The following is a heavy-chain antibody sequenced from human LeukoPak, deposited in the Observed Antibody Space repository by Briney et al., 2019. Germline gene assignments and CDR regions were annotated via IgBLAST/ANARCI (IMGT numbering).Heavy chain of an antibody. V-gene: IGHV3-7*01. Sequence: PGGSLRLSCAASGFTFTNYWMSWVRQAPGKGLEWVANIKHDGSEKYYVDSVKGRFTISRDNAKNSVYLEMNSLRAEDTGVYYCARDGPTAYFDYWGQGTLVTVSS. CDR1: GFTFTNYW. CDR3: ARDGPTAYFDY. J-gene: IGHJ4*02. CDR2: IKHDGSEK. D-gene: IGHD5-18*01.